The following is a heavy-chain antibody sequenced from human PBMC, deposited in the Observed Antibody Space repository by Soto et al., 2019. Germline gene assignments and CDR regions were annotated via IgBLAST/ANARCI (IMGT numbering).Heavy chain of an antibody. Sequence: VQLLESGGTLVQPGGSLRVSCAASESTFNSYDMSWVRQAPGKGLEWVSTITRGDGTTYYADSVKGRFTISGDNSKNAVYLQMNSLRAKDTAVYYCATVTWSGDYRLWGQGTLVTVSS. CDR3: ATVTWSGDYRL. V-gene: IGHV3-23*01. D-gene: IGHD3-10*01. CDR2: ITRGDGTT. J-gene: IGHJ4*02. CDR1: ESTFNSYD.